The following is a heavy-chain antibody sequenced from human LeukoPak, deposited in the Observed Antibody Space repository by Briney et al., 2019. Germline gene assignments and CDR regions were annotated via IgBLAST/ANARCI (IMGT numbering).Heavy chain of an antibody. CDR2: INSDGINT. J-gene: IGHJ4*02. CDR3: WIVVVITPSDY. D-gene: IGHD3-22*01. V-gene: IGHV3-74*01. CDR1: GFTFSNYW. Sequence: GGSLRLSCAASGFTFSNYWMHWVRQAPGKGLVWVSRINSDGINTSYADSVKGRFTISRDNSKNTLYLQMNSLRAEDTAVYYCWIVVVITPSDYWGQGTLVTVSS.